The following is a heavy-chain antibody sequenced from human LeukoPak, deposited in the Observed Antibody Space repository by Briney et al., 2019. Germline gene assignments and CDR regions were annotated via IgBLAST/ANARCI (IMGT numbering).Heavy chain of an antibody. CDR3: VKDIVVVPAAIRLGGSFDY. Sequence: GGSLRLSCAASGFTFSSYAMSWVRQAPGKGLEWVSAISGSGGSTYYADSVKGRFTISRDNSSNTLYLQMNSLRAEDTAVYYCVKDIVVVPAAIRLGGSFDYWGQGTLVTVSS. CDR1: GFTFSSYA. V-gene: IGHV3-23*01. CDR2: ISGSGGST. D-gene: IGHD2-2*01. J-gene: IGHJ4*02.